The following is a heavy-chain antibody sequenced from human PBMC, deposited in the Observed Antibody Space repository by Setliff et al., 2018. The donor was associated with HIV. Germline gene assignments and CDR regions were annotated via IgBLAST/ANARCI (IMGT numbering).Heavy chain of an antibody. J-gene: IGHJ4*02. CDR1: GGSISSGSYY. CDR2: IYTSGST. V-gene: IGHV4-61*02. Sequence: SETLSLTCTVSGGSISSGSYYWSWIRQPAGKGLEWIGRIYTSGSTNYNPSLKSRVTISVDTSKNQFSMKLGSVTAADTAVYYCSVIYYLGQGTLVPVSS. CDR3: SVIYY.